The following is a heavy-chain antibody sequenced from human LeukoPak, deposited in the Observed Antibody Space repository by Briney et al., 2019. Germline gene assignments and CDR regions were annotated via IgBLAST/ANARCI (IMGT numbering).Heavy chain of an antibody. D-gene: IGHD3-22*01. Sequence: GGSLRLSCAASGFTFSSYSMKWVRQAPGRGLEWVSYISSSSNTIYYADSVKGRFTISRDNAKNSLYLQMNSLRAEDTAVYYCASELDYYDSSGYPYWGQGTLVTVSS. CDR1: GFTFSSYS. CDR3: ASELDYYDSSGYPY. V-gene: IGHV3-48*04. J-gene: IGHJ4*02. CDR2: ISSSSNTI.